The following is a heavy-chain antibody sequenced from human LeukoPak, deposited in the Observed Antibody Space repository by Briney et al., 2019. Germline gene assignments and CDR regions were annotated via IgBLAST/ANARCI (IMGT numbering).Heavy chain of an antibody. J-gene: IGHJ4*02. CDR1: GYSFTSYW. D-gene: IGHD2-2*01. Sequence: GESLKISCKGSGYSFTSYWIGWVRQMPGKGLEWMGIIYPGDSDTRYSPSFQGQVTISADKSISTAYLQWSSLKASDTAMYYCARLEVRGCSSTSCYSYYFDYWGQGTLVTVSS. V-gene: IGHV5-51*01. CDR2: IYPGDSDT. CDR3: ARLEVRGCSSTSCYSYYFDY.